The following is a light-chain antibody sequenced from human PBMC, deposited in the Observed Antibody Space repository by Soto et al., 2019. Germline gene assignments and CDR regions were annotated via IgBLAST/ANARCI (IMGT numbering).Light chain of an antibody. Sequence: EIVMTQSPATLSVSPGERATLSCRASQSISISLAWYQQKPGQAPRLLIYGASTRATGIPARFSGSGSGTEFNLTISSLQSEDFAVYSCQQYNNGPTSTFGQGTKLEIK. CDR3: QQYNNGPTST. CDR1: QSISIS. V-gene: IGKV3-15*01. CDR2: GAS. J-gene: IGKJ2*01.